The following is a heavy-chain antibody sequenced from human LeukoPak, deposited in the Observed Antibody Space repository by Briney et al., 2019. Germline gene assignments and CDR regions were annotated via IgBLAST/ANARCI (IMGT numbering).Heavy chain of an antibody. V-gene: IGHV4-34*01. CDR1: GGSFSGYY. Sequence: PSETLSLTCAVYGGSFSGYYWSWIRQPPGKGLEWIGEINHSGSTNYNPSLKSRVTISVDTSKNQFSLKLSSVTAADTAVYYCARVRYYDFWSGPYFDYWGQGTLVTVSS. D-gene: IGHD3-3*01. J-gene: IGHJ4*02. CDR2: INHSGST. CDR3: ARVRYYDFWSGPYFDY.